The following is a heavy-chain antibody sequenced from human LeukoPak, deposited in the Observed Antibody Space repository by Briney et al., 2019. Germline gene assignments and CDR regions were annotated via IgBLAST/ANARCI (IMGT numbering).Heavy chain of an antibody. V-gene: IGHV3-21*04. CDR2: ISSSSSYI. CDR1: GFTFSSYS. Sequence: GGSLRLSCAASGFTFSSYSMNWVRQAPGKGLEWVSSISSSSSYIYYADSVKGRFTISRDNAKDSLYLQMNSLRAEDTAVYYCARATYPNNPEAYYYYYMDVWGKGTTVTVSS. CDR3: ARATYPNNPEAYYYYYMDV. D-gene: IGHD2-2*01. J-gene: IGHJ6*03.